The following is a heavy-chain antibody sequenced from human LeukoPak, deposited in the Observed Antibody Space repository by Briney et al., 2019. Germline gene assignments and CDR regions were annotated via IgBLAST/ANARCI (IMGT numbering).Heavy chain of an antibody. V-gene: IGHV3-30*02. Sequence: GESLRLSCAASGFTFSSYGMHWVRQAPGKGLEWVAFIRYDGSNKYYADSVKGRFTISRDNSKNTLYLQMNSLRAEDTAVYYCAKESLVRGYCSSTSCSPCDYWGQGTLVTVSS. CDR2: IRYDGSNK. CDR3: AKESLVRGYCSSTSCSPCDY. J-gene: IGHJ4*02. CDR1: GFTFSSYG. D-gene: IGHD2-2*01.